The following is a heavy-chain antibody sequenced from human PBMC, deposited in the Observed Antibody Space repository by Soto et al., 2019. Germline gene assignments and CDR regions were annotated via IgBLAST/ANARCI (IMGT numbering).Heavy chain of an antibody. CDR2: IWYDGSNK. CDR1: GFTFSSYG. CDR3: ARDSSGIADPPNYFDY. V-gene: IGHV3-33*01. J-gene: IGHJ4*02. D-gene: IGHD6-13*01. Sequence: PGGSLRLSCAASGFTFSSYGMHWVRQAPGKGLEWVAVIWYDGSNKYYADSVKGRFTISRDNSKNTLYLQMNSLRAEDTAVYYCARDSSGIADPPNYFDYWGQGTLVTVSS.